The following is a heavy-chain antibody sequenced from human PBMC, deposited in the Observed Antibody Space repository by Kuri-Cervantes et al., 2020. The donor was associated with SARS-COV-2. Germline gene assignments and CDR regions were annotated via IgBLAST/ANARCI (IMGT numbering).Heavy chain of an antibody. J-gene: IGHJ4*02. D-gene: IGHD4-23*01. V-gene: IGHV4-30-4*01. CDR3: ARVRPAPQHTRDYGGIRLDS. CDR1: GGSISSGDYY. CDR2: IYYSGST. Sequence: SETLSLTCTVSGGSISSGDYYWSWIRQPPGKGLAWIWYIYYSGSTYYNPSLKSRVTISVDTSKNQFSLKLSSVTAAGTAVYYCARVRPAPQHTRDYGGIRLDSWGQGILVTVSS.